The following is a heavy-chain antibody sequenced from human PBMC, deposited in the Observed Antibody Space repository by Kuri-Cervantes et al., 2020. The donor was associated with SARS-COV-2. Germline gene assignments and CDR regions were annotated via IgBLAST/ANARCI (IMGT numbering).Heavy chain of an antibody. CDR3: MRDFVEFDY. CDR1: GFTFSGHW. V-gene: IGHV3-74*01. J-gene: IGHJ4*02. Sequence: GGSLRLSCAASGFTFSGHWIHWVRQAPGKGLVWVSRINPDGSYTNNADSVKGRFTLSRDNAKNMLFLQMNSLRAEDTAVFYCMRDFVEFDYWGQGTLVTVSS. CDR2: INPDGSYT. D-gene: IGHD1-1*01.